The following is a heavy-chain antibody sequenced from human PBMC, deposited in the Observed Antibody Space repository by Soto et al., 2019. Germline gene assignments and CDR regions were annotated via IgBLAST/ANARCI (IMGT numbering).Heavy chain of an antibody. CDR1: GYTFTSYG. V-gene: IGHV1-18*01. Sequence: QVQLVQSGAEVKKPGASVKVSCKASGYTFTSYGISWVRQAPGQGLEGMGWLSAYNGNTNYAQKFLVRVTMTTDTSPSTAYMELRSLRSDDTAVYYCARDLTFLCPVYWGPGALVTFSS. D-gene: IGHD2-2*01. CDR2: LSAYNGNT. J-gene: IGHJ4*02. CDR3: ARDLTFLCPVY.